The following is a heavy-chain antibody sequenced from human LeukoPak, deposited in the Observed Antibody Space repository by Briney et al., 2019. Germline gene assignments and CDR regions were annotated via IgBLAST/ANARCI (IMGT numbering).Heavy chain of an antibody. CDR2: IYHSGGT. CDR1: GDSISSSKW. Sequence: SGTLSLTCVVSGDSISSSKWWSWVRQPPGKGLEWIGEIYHSGGTNYNPSLKCRVTILVDKSKNQFSLNLSSVAVADTAVYYCARRASWYYFDYWGQGTLVTVSS. CDR3: ARRASWYYFDY. D-gene: IGHD1-1*01. V-gene: IGHV4-4*02. J-gene: IGHJ4*02.